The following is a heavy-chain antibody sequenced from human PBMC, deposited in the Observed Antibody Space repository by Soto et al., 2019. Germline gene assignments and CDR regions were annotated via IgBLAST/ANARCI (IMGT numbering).Heavy chain of an antibody. V-gene: IGHV1-18*01. J-gene: IGHJ6*03. Sequence: QVQLVQSGAEVKKPGASVKVSCKASGYTFTSYGISWVRQAPGQGLEWMGWISAYNGNTNYAQKLQGRVTMTTDTSTSTAYMELRSLRSDDTAVYYCARAEYYWNDPKGTYYYYYMDVWGKGTTVTVSS. CDR2: ISAYNGNT. CDR1: GYTFTSYG. D-gene: IGHD1-1*01. CDR3: ARAEYYWNDPKGTYYYYYMDV.